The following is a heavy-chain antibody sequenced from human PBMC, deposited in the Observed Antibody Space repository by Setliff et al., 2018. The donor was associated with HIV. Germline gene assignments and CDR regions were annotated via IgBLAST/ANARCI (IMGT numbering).Heavy chain of an antibody. D-gene: IGHD5-18*01. CDR1: GGSISSSSHY. Sequence: SETLSLTCTVSGGSISSSSHYWGWIRQPPGRGLEWIGSIYFSGSTYYNPSLKSRVTISVDTSKNQFSLKLSSVTAADTAVYYCARPRYTYGTPPAFDIWGRGTVVTVSS. CDR3: ARPRYTYGTPPAFDI. CDR2: IYFSGST. J-gene: IGHJ3*02. V-gene: IGHV4-39*01.